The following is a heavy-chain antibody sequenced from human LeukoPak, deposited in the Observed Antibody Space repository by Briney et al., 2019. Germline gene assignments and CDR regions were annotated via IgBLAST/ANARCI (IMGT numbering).Heavy chain of an antibody. CDR2: IYYSGCT. D-gene: IGHD6-25*01. Sequence: SETLSLTCTVSGGSISSYHWSWIRQPPRKGLEWIGYIYYSGCTNYNPSLKSRVTISIDASKNQFSLWLSSVTAADTAVYHCASARLGSGLEGAFDVWGQGTMVTVSS. CDR1: GGSISSYH. J-gene: IGHJ3*01. CDR3: ASARLGSGLEGAFDV. V-gene: IGHV4-59*01.